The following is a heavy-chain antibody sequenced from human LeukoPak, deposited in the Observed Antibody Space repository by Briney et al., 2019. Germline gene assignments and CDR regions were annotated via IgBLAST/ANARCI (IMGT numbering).Heavy chain of an antibody. CDR2: ISESGGAT. V-gene: IGHV3-23*01. CDR1: GCMFSQSA. J-gene: IGHJ4*02. Sequence: GGSLRLSCAASGCMFSQSAMTWVRHTQGQGLEWGLGISESGGATYYAGSAKGRFTITPSNSKNTLCLERKPRTRDYTAVYYSATVGVGWVAFEYWGQGALVTVSS. D-gene: IGHD3-16*01. CDR3: ATVGVGWVAFEY.